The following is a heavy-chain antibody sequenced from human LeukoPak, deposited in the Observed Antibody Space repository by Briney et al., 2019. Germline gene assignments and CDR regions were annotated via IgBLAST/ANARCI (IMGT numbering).Heavy chain of an antibody. CDR1: GGSFSGYY. CDR2: INHSGST. J-gene: IGHJ4*02. Sequence: PSETLSLTCAVYGGSFSGYYWSWIRQPPGKGLEWIGEINHSGSTNYNPSLKSRVTISVDTSKNQFSPKLSSVTAADSAVYYCARGRDDYVWGSYRYFYWGQGTLVTVSS. CDR3: ARGRDDYVWGSYRYFY. V-gene: IGHV4-34*01. D-gene: IGHD3-16*02.